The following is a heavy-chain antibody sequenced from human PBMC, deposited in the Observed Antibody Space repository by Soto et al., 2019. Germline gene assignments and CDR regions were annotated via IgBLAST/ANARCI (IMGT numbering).Heavy chain of an antibody. D-gene: IGHD6-19*01. CDR2: ISYDGSNK. Sequence: QVQLVESGGGVVQPGRSLRLSCAASGFTFSSYGMHWVRQAPGKGLEWVAVISYDGSNKYYADSVKGRFTISRDNSKNTLYLRMNSLRAEDTAVYYCAKDRGAVACLFDYWGQGTLVTVSS. CDR3: AKDRGAVACLFDY. V-gene: IGHV3-30*18. CDR1: GFTFSSYG. J-gene: IGHJ4*02.